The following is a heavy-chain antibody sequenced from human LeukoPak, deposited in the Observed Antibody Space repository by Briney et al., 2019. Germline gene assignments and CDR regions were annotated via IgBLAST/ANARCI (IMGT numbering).Heavy chain of an antibody. CDR2: MYDSGST. Sequence: PSETLSLTCTVSGGSISSGDYYWSWLRQPPGRGREGIAYMYDSGSTYYNPSLKSRVTMSAATSKNQLSLKLSSVTAADTAVYYCARPYYYDSRIDPWGQGILVTVSS. J-gene: IGHJ5*02. CDR1: GGSISSGDYY. D-gene: IGHD3-22*01. V-gene: IGHV4-30-4*01. CDR3: ARPYYYDSRIDP.